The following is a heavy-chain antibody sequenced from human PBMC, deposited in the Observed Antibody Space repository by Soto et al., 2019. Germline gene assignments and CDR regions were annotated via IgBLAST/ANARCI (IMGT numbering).Heavy chain of an antibody. D-gene: IGHD3-3*01. V-gene: IGHV4-59*01. Sequence: QVQLQESGPGLVKPSETLSLTCTVSGGSISSYYWSWIRQPPGKGLEWIGYIYYSGSTNYNPSLKSRVTISVDTSKNQFSLKLSSVTAADTAVYYCARGGIRFLHYWGQGTLVTVSS. J-gene: IGHJ4*02. CDR1: GGSISSYY. CDR3: ARGGIRFLHY. CDR2: IYYSGST.